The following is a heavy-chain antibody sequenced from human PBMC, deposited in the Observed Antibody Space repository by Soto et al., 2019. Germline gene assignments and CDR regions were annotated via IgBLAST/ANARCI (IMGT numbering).Heavy chain of an antibody. J-gene: IGHJ6*02. Sequence: SETLSLTCAVSGGSISSGVYSWSWIRQPPGKGLEWIGYIYHSGSTYYNPSLKSRVTISVDRSKNQFSLKLSSVTAADTAVYYCARAPWFGELSLPDYYYYGMDVWGQGTTVTVSS. CDR3: ARAPWFGELSLPDYYYYGMDV. CDR2: IYHSGST. D-gene: IGHD3-10*01. CDR1: GGSISSGVYS. V-gene: IGHV4-30-2*01.